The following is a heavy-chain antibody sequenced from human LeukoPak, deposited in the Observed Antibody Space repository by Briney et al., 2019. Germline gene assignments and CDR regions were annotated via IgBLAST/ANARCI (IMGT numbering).Heavy chain of an antibody. D-gene: IGHD3-16*01. CDR1: GFTFDDYV. V-gene: IGHV3-9*01. Sequence: GRSLRLSCAAFGFTFDDYVMNWVRQAPGKGLEWVSSISWNSGYIAYADSVKGRFTISRDNAKNSLYLQMNNLRTEDTALYFCAKALFEGEFDYWGQGTQVTVSS. CDR3: AKALFEGEFDY. J-gene: IGHJ4*02. CDR2: ISWNSGYI.